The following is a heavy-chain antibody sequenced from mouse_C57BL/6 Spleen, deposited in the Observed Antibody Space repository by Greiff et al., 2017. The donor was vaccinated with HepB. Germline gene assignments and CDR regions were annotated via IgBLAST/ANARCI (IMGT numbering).Heavy chain of an antibody. CDR3: ARPITTASRRGYFDV. V-gene: IGHV1-64*01. D-gene: IGHD1-1*01. Sequence: QVQLQQPGAELVKPGASVKLSCKASGYTFTSYWMHWVKQRPGQGLEWIGMIHPNSGSTNYNEKFKSKATLTVDKSSSTAYMQLSSLTSEDSAVYYCARPITTASRRGYFDVWGTGTTVTVSS. J-gene: IGHJ1*03. CDR1: GYTFTSYW. CDR2: IHPNSGST.